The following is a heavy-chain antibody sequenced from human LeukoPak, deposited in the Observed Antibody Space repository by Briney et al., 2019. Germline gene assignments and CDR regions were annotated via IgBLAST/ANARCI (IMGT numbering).Heavy chain of an antibody. CDR3: ARGAVGYGDSYNYYNMDV. Sequence: ASVKFSCKASGCTFSRSAISCVRQAPGQGLEWMGGIIPIFGTADYAQKFQGRATITADESTSTAYMEVSSLRSEDTAAYYCARGAVGYGDSYNYYNMDVWGQGTTVTVSS. D-gene: IGHD4-17*01. CDR1: GCTFSRSA. J-gene: IGHJ6*02. CDR2: IIPIFGTA. V-gene: IGHV1-69*13.